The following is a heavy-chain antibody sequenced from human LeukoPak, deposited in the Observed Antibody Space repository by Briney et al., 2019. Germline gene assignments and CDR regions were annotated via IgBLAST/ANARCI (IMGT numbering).Heavy chain of an antibody. J-gene: IGHJ4*02. Sequence: GGSLRLSCAASGFTFSSYGMHWVRQAPGKGLEGVAVISYDGSNIYSADSVKGRFTISRDNSKNTVDLQMNSLRAEDTAVYYCAKDVRPYSGYDHGDYRGQGALVTVSS. CDR1: GFTFSSYG. CDR2: ISYDGSNI. CDR3: AKDVRPYSGYDHGDY. V-gene: IGHV3-30*18. D-gene: IGHD5-12*01.